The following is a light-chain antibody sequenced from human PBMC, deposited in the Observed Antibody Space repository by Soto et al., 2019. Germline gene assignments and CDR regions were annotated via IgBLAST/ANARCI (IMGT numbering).Light chain of an antibody. Sequence: DVQMAQSPPFFSASVGDRVAITCRASQGISTSLVWDQHKPGKAPELLIFGASNLQTGVPSRFSGSGSGTDFTLSITSLQPDDSATYYCQQAKTFPWTFGQGTKVDIK. J-gene: IGKJ1*01. CDR2: GAS. CDR1: QGISTS. CDR3: QQAKTFPWT. V-gene: IGKV1-12*01.